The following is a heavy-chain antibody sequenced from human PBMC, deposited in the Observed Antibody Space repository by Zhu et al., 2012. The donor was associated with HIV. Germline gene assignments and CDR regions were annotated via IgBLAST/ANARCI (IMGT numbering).Heavy chain of an antibody. CDR3: AREGDLDGFEVVFXTYYFDL. D-gene: IGHD3-10*01. J-gene: IGHJ4*02. Sequence: QVQLQESGPGLVKPSETLSLTCTVSGGSISNDYWSWIRQPPGKGLEWIGYTYTSGSANYNPSLKSRVTISVDTSKNQFSLKLSSVTAADTAVYYCAREGDLDGFEVVFXTYYFDLLGPGNXGHRXL. V-gene: IGHV4-4*09. CDR1: GGSISNDY. CDR2: TYTSGSA.